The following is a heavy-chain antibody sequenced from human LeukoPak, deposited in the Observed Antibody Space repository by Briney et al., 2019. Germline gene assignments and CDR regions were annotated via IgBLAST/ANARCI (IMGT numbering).Heavy chain of an antibody. CDR1: VGSFSGYS. D-gene: IGHD3-10*01. Sequence: SETLSLTCAVYVGSFSGYSWTWIRQPPGGGLEWLGEINHSGRVDYNPSLKSRGTISVDTSKDQFSLRLNSVTAADTAVYYCATDQRITMVRGFGYWGQGTLVTVSS. J-gene: IGHJ4*02. CDR2: INHSGRV. V-gene: IGHV4-34*01. CDR3: ATDQRITMVRGFGY.